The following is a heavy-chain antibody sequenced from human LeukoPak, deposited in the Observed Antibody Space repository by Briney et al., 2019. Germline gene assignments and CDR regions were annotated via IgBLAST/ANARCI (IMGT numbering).Heavy chain of an antibody. CDR2: ISYHGSNK. D-gene: IGHD4-17*01. CDR3: ARDPATTVTTYAY. V-gene: IGHV3-30-3*01. J-gene: IGHJ4*02. Sequence: GGSLRLSCAVSGFTFSSYTMHWVRQAPGKGLEWVAVISYHGSNKYYADSVRGRFTISRDNSKNTLYLQMNSLRAEDTAVYYCARDPATTVTTYAYWGQGTLVTVSS. CDR1: GFTFSSYT.